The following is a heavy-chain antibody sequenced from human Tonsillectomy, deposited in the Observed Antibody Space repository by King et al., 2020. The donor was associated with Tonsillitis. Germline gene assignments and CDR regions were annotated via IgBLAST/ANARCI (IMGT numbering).Heavy chain of an antibody. D-gene: IGHD3-22*01. CDR1: GFTFSNYW. J-gene: IGHJ4*02. CDR3: ARASSYYYDTSGYYPDFDY. CDR2: IKQDGSEK. V-gene: IGHV3-7*01. Sequence: VQLVESGGGLVQPGGSLRLSCAASGFTFSNYWMSWVRQAPGKGLEWVANIKQDGSEKYYVDSVKGRFTISRDNAKNSLFLQINSLRVEDTAVYYCARASSYYYDTSGYYPDFDYWGQGTPVTVSS.